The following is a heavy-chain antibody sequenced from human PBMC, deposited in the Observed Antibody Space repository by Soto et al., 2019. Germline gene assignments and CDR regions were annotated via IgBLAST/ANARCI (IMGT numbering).Heavy chain of an antibody. CDR1: GYTFPSYY. D-gene: IGHD5-12*01. J-gene: IGHJ4*02. CDR2: INPSGGST. CDR3: ARPQAYSGYDAGY. V-gene: IGHV1-46*01. Sequence: ASVKVSCKASGYTFPSYYMHWVRQAPGQGLEWMGIINPSGGSTSYAQKFQGRINLTRDTSTSTVYMELSSLRSEDTAVYYCARPQAYSGYDAGYWGQGTLVTVSS.